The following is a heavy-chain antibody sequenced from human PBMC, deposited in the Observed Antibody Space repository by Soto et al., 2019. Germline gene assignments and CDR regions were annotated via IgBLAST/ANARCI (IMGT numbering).Heavy chain of an antibody. J-gene: IGHJ4*02. CDR3: ARGVTAGVDY. CDR1: GYSFTGLD. V-gene: IGHV1-8*01. Sequence: ASVKVSCKASGYSFTGLDINWVRQTTGQGLEWMGWMEPSSGRTGYAQKFQGRVTMTRDTSINTAYMELSSLTSDDTAFYYCARGVTAGVDYWGAGTIVTVYS. D-gene: IGHD1-26*01. CDR2: MEPSSGRT.